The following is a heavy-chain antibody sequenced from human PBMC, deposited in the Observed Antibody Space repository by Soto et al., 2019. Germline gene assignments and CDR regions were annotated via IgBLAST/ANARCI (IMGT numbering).Heavy chain of an antibody. CDR3: ARHVWLES. CDR2: IHSDANT. J-gene: IGHJ5*01. CDR1: GFNVSSNS. Sequence: GGSLRLSCAASGFNVSSNSMIWVRQAPGKGLEWLSLIHSDANTKYADSVKGRFTISRDSFENTVYLQMNSLRAEDTAVYYCARHVWLESWGQGTLVPVYS. V-gene: IGHV3-53*01.